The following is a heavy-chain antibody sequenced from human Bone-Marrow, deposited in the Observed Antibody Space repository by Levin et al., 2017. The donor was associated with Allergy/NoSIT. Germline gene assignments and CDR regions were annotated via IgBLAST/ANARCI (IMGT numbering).Heavy chain of an antibody. CDR3: VKNGDYGELGS. D-gene: IGHD4-17*01. CDR1: GFTFNKNT. J-gene: IGHJ4*02. CDR2: ISNNGGRT. Sequence: GESLKISCSASGFTFNKNTMQWVRQAPGKGLEHVSAISNNGGRTYYIDSVKGRFTISRDNSKNTLYLQMSSLRPEDTAIYYCVKNGDYGELGSWGQGALVTVSS. V-gene: IGHV3-64D*06.